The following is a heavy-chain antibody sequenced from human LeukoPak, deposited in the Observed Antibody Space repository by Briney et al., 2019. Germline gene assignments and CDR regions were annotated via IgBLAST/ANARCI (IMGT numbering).Heavy chain of an antibody. Sequence: GASVKVSCKASGYTFTGYYMHWVRQAPGQGLEWMGWINPNSGGTNHAQKFQGWVTMTRDTSISTAYMELSRLRSDDTAVYYCATPYYYDSSDAFDIWGQGTMVTVSS. J-gene: IGHJ3*02. CDR1: GYTFTGYY. CDR3: ATPYYYDSSDAFDI. V-gene: IGHV1-2*04. D-gene: IGHD3-22*01. CDR2: INPNSGGT.